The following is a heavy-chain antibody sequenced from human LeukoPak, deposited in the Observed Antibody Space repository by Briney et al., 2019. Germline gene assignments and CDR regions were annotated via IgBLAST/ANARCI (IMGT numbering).Heavy chain of an antibody. CDR1: GFAFSDYH. V-gene: IGHV3-11*01. J-gene: IGHJ3*02. CDR2: IRSTSSTI. D-gene: IGHD3-10*01. Sequence: GGSLRLSCAASGFAFSDYHMSWIRQASGKGLEWISYIRSTSSTIYYADSVKGRFTISRDNAKNSLYLQMNSLRAEDTAVYYCARSIRGDGFDIWGQGTMVIVSS. CDR3: ARSIRGDGFDI.